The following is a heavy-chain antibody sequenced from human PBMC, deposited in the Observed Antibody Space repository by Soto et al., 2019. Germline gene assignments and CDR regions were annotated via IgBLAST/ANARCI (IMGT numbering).Heavy chain of an antibody. CDR1: GGSFSGYY. CDR3: ARYYHDGSGYYYTDY. J-gene: IGHJ4*02. V-gene: IGHV4-34*01. D-gene: IGHD3-22*01. Sequence: SETRSLTCAVYGGSFSGYYWSWIRQPPGRGLEWIGDINHSGGTNYSPSLRSRVIISVDTSRNQFSLNLSSVTAADTAMYYCARYYHDGSGYYYTDYWGQGTLVTVSS. CDR2: INHSGGT.